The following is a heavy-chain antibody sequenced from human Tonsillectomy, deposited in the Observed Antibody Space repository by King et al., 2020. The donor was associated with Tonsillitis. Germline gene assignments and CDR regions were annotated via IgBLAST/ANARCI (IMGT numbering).Heavy chain of an antibody. J-gene: IGHJ5*02. D-gene: IGHD3-9*01. CDR1: GFTFSSYA. Sequence: VQLVESGGALVQPGGSLRLSCAASGFTFSSYAMSWVRQAPGKGLEWVSAISGSGGDTYYADSVKGRFTISRDNSKNTLYLQMNSLRAEDTAVYYCAKEGNIRYFDWLLLPSGNWFDPWGQGTLVTVSS. CDR2: ISGSGGDT. CDR3: AKEGNIRYFDWLLLPSGNWFDP. V-gene: IGHV3-23*04.